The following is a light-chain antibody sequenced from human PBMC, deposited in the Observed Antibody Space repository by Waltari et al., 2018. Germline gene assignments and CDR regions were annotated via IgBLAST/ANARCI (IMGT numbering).Light chain of an antibody. Sequence: DIQMTQSPSSLSAYLGAGVTIPCRASPSISTYLNWYQQSAGKAPKLLIYAASSLQSGVPSRFSGSGSGTDFTLTISSLQPEDFATYYCQQSFSDPWTFGQGTKVEVK. V-gene: IGKV1-39*01. CDR1: PSISTY. CDR3: QQSFSDPWT. CDR2: AAS. J-gene: IGKJ1*01.